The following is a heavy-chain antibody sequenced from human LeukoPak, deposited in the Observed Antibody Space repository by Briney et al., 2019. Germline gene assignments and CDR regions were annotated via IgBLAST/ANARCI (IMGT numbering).Heavy chain of an antibody. D-gene: IGHD3-10*01. CDR3: ARVSLVRGAPDYYFDY. CDR2: IYTSGST. Sequence: SKTLSLTCTVSGDSVSNYYWSWIRQPAGKGLEWIGRIYTSGSTNYNPSLKSRVTMSVDTSKNQFSLKLSSVTAADTAVYYCARVSLVRGAPDYYFDYWGQGTLVTVSS. J-gene: IGHJ4*02. CDR1: GDSVSNYY. V-gene: IGHV4-4*07.